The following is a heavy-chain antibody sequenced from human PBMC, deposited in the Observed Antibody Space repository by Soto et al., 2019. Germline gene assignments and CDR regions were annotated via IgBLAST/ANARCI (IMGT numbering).Heavy chain of an antibody. CDR3: ARREITVRGAPLFRRRSSNDAFDM. D-gene: IGHD3-10*01. Sequence: QVQLQQWGAGLLKPSETLSLTCAVYGGPFSAYYWSWIRQPPGKGLEWIGQINHSGSSNYNPSLKSRVTMSVDTSKNQFYLKLRSVTAADTAVYYCARREITVRGAPLFRRRSSNDAFDMWGQGTMVTVSS. V-gene: IGHV4-34*01. J-gene: IGHJ3*02. CDR2: INHSGSS. CDR1: GGPFSAYY.